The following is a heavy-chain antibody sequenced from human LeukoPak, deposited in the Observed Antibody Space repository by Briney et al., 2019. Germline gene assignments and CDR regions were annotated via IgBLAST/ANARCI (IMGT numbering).Heavy chain of an antibody. CDR3: ARQSPAMKYFDY. CDR1: GGSISRSSYF. J-gene: IGHJ4*02. Sequence: PSETLSLTCTVSGGSISRSSYFWVWIRQPPGKGPEWIGNIYYSGSANYKASLKSRVTISADTSKNQFSLQVSSVTAADTAVYYCARQSPAMKYFDYWGQGTLVTVSS. V-gene: IGHV4-39*01. D-gene: IGHD2-2*01. CDR2: IYYSGSA.